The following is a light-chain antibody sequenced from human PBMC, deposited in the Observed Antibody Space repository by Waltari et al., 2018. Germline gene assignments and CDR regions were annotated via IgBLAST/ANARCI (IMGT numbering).Light chain of an antibody. CDR1: QSISSY. CDR3: QQSYSTPIT. CDR2: AAS. Sequence: DIQMTQFQSSRSASLGDRVTITCRASQSISSYLNWYQQKPGKAPKLLIYAASSLQSGVPSRFSGSGSGTDFTLTISSLQPEDFATYYCQQSYSTPITFGQGTRLEIK. J-gene: IGKJ5*01. V-gene: IGKV1-39*01.